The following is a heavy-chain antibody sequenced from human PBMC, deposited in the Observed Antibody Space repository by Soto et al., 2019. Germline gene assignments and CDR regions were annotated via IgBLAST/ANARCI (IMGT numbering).Heavy chain of an antibody. V-gene: IGHV3-30*18. J-gene: IGHJ6*02. CDR3: AKDKGQQLVFSLNYYYGMDV. Sequence: GGSLRLSCAASGFTFSSYGMHWVRQAPGKGLEWVAVISYDGSNKYYADSVKGRFTISRDNSKNTLYLQMNSLRAEDTAVYYCAKDKGQQLVFSLNYYYGMDVWGQGTTVTVSS. CDR1: GFTFSSYG. D-gene: IGHD6-6*01. CDR2: ISYDGSNK.